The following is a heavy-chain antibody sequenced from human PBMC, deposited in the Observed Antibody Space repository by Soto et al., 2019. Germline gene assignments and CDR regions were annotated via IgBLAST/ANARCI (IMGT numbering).Heavy chain of an antibody. J-gene: IGHJ6*04. Sequence: GGSLRLSCAASGFTVSSNYMSWVRQAPGKGLEWVSVIYSGGSTYYADSVKGRFTISRDNSKNTLYLQMNSLRAEDTAVYYCATELLKSKWLVLPLDVWGKGTTVTVSS. D-gene: IGHD6-19*01. CDR1: GFTVSSNY. V-gene: IGHV3-66*01. CDR2: IYSGGST. CDR3: ATELLKSKWLVLPLDV.